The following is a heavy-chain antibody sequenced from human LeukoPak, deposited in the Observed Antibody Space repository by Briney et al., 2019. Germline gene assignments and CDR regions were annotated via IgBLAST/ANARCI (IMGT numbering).Heavy chain of an antibody. CDR1: GFTFDDYA. CDR2: ISWDGGST. CDR3: AKDRIGGASYYYYYYMDV. V-gene: IGHV3-43D*03. Sequence: PGGSLRLSCAASGFTFDDYARHWVRQAPGKGLEWVSLISWDGGSTYYADSVKGRFTISRDNSKNSLYLQMNSLRAEDTALYYCAKDRIGGASYYYYYYMDVWGKGTTVTVSS. D-gene: IGHD4-23*01. J-gene: IGHJ6*03.